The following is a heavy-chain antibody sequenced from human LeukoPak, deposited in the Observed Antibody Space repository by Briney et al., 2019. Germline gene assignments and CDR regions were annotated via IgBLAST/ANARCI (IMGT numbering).Heavy chain of an antibody. CDR2: ISSSSSTI. V-gene: IGHV3-48*02. CDR1: GFTLSSYS. Sequence: GRSLRLSCAASGFTLSSYSMNWVRQAPGKGLEWVSYISSSSSTIYYADSVKGRFTISRDNAKNSLYLQMNSLRDEDTAVYYCASGVIVVVPAAKDSFDYWGQGTLVTVSS. CDR3: ASGVIVVVPAAKDSFDY. D-gene: IGHD2-2*01. J-gene: IGHJ4*02.